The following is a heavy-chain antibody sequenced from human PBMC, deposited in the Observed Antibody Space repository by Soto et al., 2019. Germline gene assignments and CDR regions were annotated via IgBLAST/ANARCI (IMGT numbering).Heavy chain of an antibody. Sequence: EVQLVESGGGLVQPGGSLRLSCAASGFTLNNYWMHWVRQAPGKGPVWVSRISSDGSITNYADSVKGRFTISRDNAKNTLYLQMNNLRAEDTAVYYCLCILVTWGQGTTVTVSS. CDR2: ISSDGSIT. V-gene: IGHV3-74*01. CDR3: LCILVT. J-gene: IGHJ6*02. D-gene: IGHD2-8*01. CDR1: GFTLNNYW.